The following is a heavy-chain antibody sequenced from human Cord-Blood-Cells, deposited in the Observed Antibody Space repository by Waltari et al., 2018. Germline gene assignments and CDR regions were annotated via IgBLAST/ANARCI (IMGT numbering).Heavy chain of an antibody. D-gene: IGHD1-20*01. CDR2: INPNRGGT. CDR3: ARGLRLYDWSSFDY. V-gene: IGHV1-2*04. CDR1: GYTFTGYY. J-gene: IGHJ4*02. Sequence: QVQLVQSGAAVKKPGASVKVSCKASGYTFTGYYLNWVRQAPGQGLEWRGWINPNRGGTNYAQKFQGWVTMTRDTSISTAYMELSRLRSDDTAVYYCARGLRLYDWSSFDYWGQGTLVTVSS.